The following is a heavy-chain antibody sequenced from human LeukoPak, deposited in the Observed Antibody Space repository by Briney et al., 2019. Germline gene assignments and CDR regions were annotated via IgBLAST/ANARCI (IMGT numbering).Heavy chain of an antibody. CDR1: GYTFTDYC. D-gene: IGHD3-22*01. CDR2: INPNSGGT. CDR3: ARDSAYYYYYYYYMDV. V-gene: IGHV1-2*02. J-gene: IGHJ6*03. Sequence: GASVKVSCKASGYTFTDYCMHWVRQAPGQGLEWMGWINPNSGGTNYAQKFQGRVTMTRDTSISTAYMELSRLRSDDTAVYYCARDSAYYYYYYYYMDVWGKGTTVTVSS.